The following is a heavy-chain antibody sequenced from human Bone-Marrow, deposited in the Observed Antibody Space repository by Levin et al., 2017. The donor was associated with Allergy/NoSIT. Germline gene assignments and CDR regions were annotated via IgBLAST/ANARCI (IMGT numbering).Heavy chain of an antibody. J-gene: IGHJ5*01. CDR3: ARGGLDHGDWLGS. CDR2: INPSAGTS. Sequence: ASVKVSCKASGVTFSSYYIYWIRQAPGQGLEWMGIINPSAGTSTYAQKFKGRVAMTSDTSTTTLYMDLTNLRSDDTAVYYCARGGLDHGDWLGSWGQGSLVTVSS. V-gene: IGHV1-46*03. CDR1: GVTFSSYY. D-gene: IGHD4-17*01.